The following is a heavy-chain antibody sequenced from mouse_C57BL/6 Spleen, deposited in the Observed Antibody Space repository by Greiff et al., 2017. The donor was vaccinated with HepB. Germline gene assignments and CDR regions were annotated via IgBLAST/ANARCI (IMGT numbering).Heavy chain of an antibody. CDR2: INPYNGDT. J-gene: IGHJ3*01. CDR3: ASPGGSSSSWFAY. D-gene: IGHD1-1*01. CDR1: GYSFTGYF. V-gene: IGHV1-20*01. Sequence: EVQRVESGPELVKPGDSVKISCKASGYSFTGYFMNWVMQSHGKSLEWIGRINPYNGDTFYNQKFKGKATLTVDKSSSTAHMELRSLTSEDSAVYYCASPGGSSSSWFAYWGQGTLVTVSA.